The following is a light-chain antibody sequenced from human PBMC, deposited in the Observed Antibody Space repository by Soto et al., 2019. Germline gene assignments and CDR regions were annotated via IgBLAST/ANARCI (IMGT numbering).Light chain of an antibody. Sequence: DIQMTQSPSSLSASVGDRVTITCRASQSISSYLNWYQQKPGKAPKLLIYAASSLQSGVPSRFSGSGSGTDFTLTISSLQPADFATYYCQQSYSTPFTFGPGTKVHIK. V-gene: IGKV1-39*01. CDR2: AAS. J-gene: IGKJ3*01. CDR1: QSISSY. CDR3: QQSYSTPFT.